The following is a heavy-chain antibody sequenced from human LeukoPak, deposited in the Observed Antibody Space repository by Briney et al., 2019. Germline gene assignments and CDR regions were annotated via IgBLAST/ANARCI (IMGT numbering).Heavy chain of an antibody. V-gene: IGHV3-21*03. CDR1: GFTFSSYS. CDR2: ISIGNTYI. CDR3: AGSDTIGYLPREWDYWYFDR. J-gene: IGHJ2*01. D-gene: IGHD3-22*01. Sequence: GGSLRLSCAASGFTFSSYSMNWVRQAPGKGLEWVSSISIGNTYIYYADSVKGRFTISRDNAKNSLYLQLNSLRAEDTAVYYCAGSDTIGYLPREWDYWYFDRWGRGTLVTVSS.